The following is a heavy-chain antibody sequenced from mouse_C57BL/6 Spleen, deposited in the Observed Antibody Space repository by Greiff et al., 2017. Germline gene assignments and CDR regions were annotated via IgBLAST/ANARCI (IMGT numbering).Heavy chain of an antibody. J-gene: IGHJ2*01. CDR3: ASRYGSSYGYFDY. CDR1: GYTFTSYW. CDR2: IDPSDSYT. D-gene: IGHD1-1*01. V-gene: IGHV1-59*01. Sequence: VQLQQPGAELVRPGTSVKLSCKASGYTFTSYWMHWVKQRPGQGLEWIGVIDPSDSYTNYNQKFKGKATLTVDTSSSTAYMQLSSLTSEDSAVYYCASRYGSSYGYFDYWGQGTTLTVSS.